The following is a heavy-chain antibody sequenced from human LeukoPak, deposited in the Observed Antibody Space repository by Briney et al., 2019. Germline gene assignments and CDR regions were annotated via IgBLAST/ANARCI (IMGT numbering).Heavy chain of an antibody. D-gene: IGHD1-26*01. CDR2: VNPSGGST. Sequence: ASVTVSCKASGYTFTSYYLHWVRQAPGQGLEWMGMVNPSGGSTSYAQKFQGRVTMTRDTSTTTVYMELSSLRSDDTAVFYCARRHKHYYQIDYWGQGTLVTVSS. CDR1: GYTFTSYY. J-gene: IGHJ4*02. CDR3: ARRHKHYYQIDY. V-gene: IGHV1-46*01.